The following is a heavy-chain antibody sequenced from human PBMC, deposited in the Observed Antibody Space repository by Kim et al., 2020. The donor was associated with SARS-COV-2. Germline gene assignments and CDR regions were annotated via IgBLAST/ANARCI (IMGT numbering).Heavy chain of an antibody. CDR2: IYYSGST. CDR1: GGSISSSSYY. Sequence: SETLSLTCTVSGGSISSSSYYWGWIRQPPGKGLEWIGSIYYSGSTYYNPSLKSRVTISVDTSKNQFSLKLSSVTAADTAVYYCARQVPTYYDFFQTTGYSYGYWGQGTLVTVSS. V-gene: IGHV4-39*01. CDR3: ARQVPTYYDFFQTTGYSYGY. D-gene: IGHD5-18*01. J-gene: IGHJ4*02.